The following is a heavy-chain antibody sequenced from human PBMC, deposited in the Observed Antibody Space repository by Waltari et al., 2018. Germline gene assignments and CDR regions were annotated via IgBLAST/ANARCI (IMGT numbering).Heavy chain of an antibody. CDR2: IRQDGSEK. Sequence: EVQVVESGGGLVQPGGSLRLPCAVSEFTFSSFWMSWVRQTPGKGLEWGANIRQDGSEKYYVDSVKGRFTVSRDNARNSLYLQMNSLRAEDTAVYYCATGRGLPYWGQGTLVTVSS. CDR3: ATGRGLPY. CDR1: EFTFSSFW. V-gene: IGHV3-7*01. J-gene: IGHJ4*02.